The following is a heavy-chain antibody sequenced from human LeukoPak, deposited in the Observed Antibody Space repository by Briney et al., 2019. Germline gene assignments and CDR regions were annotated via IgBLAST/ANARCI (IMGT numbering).Heavy chain of an antibody. V-gene: IGHV4-39*07. CDR2: IYYSGST. D-gene: IGHD1-26*01. Sequence: SETLSLTCTVSGGSISSSSYYWGWIRQPPGKGLEWIGSIYYSGSTYYNPSLKSRVTISVDTSKNQFSLKLSSVTAADTAVYYCAVQGGIGDYWGQGTLVTVSS. CDR1: GGSISSSSYY. CDR3: AVQGGIGDY. J-gene: IGHJ4*02.